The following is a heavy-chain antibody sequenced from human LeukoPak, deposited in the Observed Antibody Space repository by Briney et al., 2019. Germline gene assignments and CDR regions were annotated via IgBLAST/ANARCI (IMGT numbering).Heavy chain of an antibody. V-gene: IGHV1-18*01. CDR3: ARVAYYYDSSSYDDAFDI. D-gene: IGHD3-22*01. CDR2: ISAYNGNT. CDR1: GYTFTSYG. Sequence: ASAKVSCKASGYTFTSYGISWVRQAPGQGLEWMGWISAYNGNTSYAQKLQGRVTMTTDTSTSTAYMELRSLRSDDTAVYYCARVAYYYDSSSYDDAFDIWGQGTMVTVSS. J-gene: IGHJ3*02.